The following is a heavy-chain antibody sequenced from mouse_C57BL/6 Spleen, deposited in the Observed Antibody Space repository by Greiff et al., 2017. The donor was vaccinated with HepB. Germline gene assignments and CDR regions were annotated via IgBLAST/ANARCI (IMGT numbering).Heavy chain of an antibody. CDR3: AREGRNWYFDV. V-gene: IGHV1-61*01. CDR2: IYPSDSET. Sequence: QVQLQQPGAELVRPGSSVKLSCKASGYTFTSYWMDWVKQRPGQGLEWIGNIYPSDSETHYNQKFKDKATLTVDKSTSTAYLQLSILTSEDSAVYYCAREGRNWYFDVWGTGTTVTVSS. CDR1: GYTFTSYW. J-gene: IGHJ1*03.